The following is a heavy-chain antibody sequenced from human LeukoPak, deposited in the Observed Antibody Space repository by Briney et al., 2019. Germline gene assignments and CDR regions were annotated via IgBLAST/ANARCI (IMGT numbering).Heavy chain of an antibody. V-gene: IGHV4-61*02. CDR2: IFTSGST. CDR1: GGSISSGSYY. J-gene: IGHJ4*02. CDR3: ATYYYGSGSYYWGDYFDY. Sequence: SETLSLTCTVSGGSISSGSYYWSWIRQPAGKGLEWIGRIFTSGSTYYNPSLKSRVTISVDTSKNQFSLKLSSVTAADTAVYYCATYYYGSGSYYWGDYFDYWGQGTLVTVSS. D-gene: IGHD3-10*01.